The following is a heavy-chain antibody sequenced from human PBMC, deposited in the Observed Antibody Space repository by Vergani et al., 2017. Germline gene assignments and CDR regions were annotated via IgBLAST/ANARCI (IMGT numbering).Heavy chain of an antibody. D-gene: IGHD5-12*01. CDR2: INPNSGGT. CDR3: ARGKSGYDSGWYFDL. Sequence: QVQLVQSGAEVKKPGASVKVSCKASGYTFTGYYMHWVRQAPGQGLEWMGWINPNSGGTNYAQKFQGRVTMTRDTSISTAYMELSRLGADDTAVYYCARGKSGYDSGWYFDLWGRGTLVTVSS. J-gene: IGHJ2*01. V-gene: IGHV1-2*02. CDR1: GYTFTGYY.